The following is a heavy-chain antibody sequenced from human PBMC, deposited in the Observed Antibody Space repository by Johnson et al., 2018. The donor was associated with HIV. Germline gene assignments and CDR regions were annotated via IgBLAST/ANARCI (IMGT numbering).Heavy chain of an antibody. V-gene: IGHV3-9*01. D-gene: IGHD2/OR15-2a*01. J-gene: IGHJ3*02. CDR1: GFTFDDYA. CDR2: ISWNSGSI. Sequence: VQLVESGGGLVQPGRSLRLSCAASGFTFDDYAMHWVRQAPGKGLEWVSGISWNSGSIGYADSVKGRFTISRDNAKNTLSLQMNSLRAEDTAVYFCAKAFWVSDILRGNRTDAFDIWGQGTMVAVSS. CDR3: AKAFWVSDILRGNRTDAFDI.